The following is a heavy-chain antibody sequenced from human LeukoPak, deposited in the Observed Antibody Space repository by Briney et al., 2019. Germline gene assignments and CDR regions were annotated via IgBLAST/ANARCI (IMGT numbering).Heavy chain of an antibody. CDR2: ISYDGSNK. CDR3: AKEGEEWLAFRYFDY. Sequence: PGGSLRLSCAASGFTFSSYGMHWVRQAPGKGLEWVAVISYDGSNKYYADSVKGRFTISRDNSKNTLYLQMNSLRAEDTAVYYCAKEGEEWLAFRYFDYWGQGTLVTVSS. J-gene: IGHJ4*02. CDR1: GFTFSSYG. D-gene: IGHD3-3*02. V-gene: IGHV3-30*18.